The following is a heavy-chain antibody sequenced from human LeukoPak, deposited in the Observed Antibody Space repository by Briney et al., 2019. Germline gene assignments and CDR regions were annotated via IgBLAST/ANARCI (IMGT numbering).Heavy chain of an antibody. J-gene: IGHJ4*02. CDR3: ARTRCTGGSCYDY. CDR1: GYTFNTYG. D-gene: IGHD2-15*01. V-gene: IGHV1-18*01. CDR2: ISTYNGDT. Sequence: ASVKVSCKASGYTFNTYGISWVRQAPGQGHEWMGWISTYNGDTKYAEKVQGRVTMTIDTSTTTPYMELRSLRSDDTAVYYCARTRCTGGSCYDYWGQGTLVTVSS.